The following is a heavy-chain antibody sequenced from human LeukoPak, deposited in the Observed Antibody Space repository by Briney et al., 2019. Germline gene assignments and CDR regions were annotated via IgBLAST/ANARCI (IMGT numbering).Heavy chain of an antibody. CDR2: ISYDGSNK. D-gene: IGHD5-18*01. CDR3: AKDRRYSYGYFGYFDY. V-gene: IGHV3-30*18. Sequence: GGSLRLSCAASGFTFSSCGMHWVRQAPGKGLEWVAVISYDGSNKYYADSVKGRFTISRDNSKNTLYLQMNSLRAEDTAVYYCAKDRRYSYGYFGYFDYWGQGTLVTVSS. CDR1: GFTFSSCG. J-gene: IGHJ4*02.